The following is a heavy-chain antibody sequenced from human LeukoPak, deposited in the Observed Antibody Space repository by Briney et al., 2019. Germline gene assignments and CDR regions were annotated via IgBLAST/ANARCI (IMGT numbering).Heavy chain of an antibody. J-gene: IGHJ3*02. CDR3: AREYCSSTSCYDAFDI. D-gene: IGHD2-2*01. V-gene: IGHV3-23*01. CDR1: GFTFSSYA. CDR2: ISGSGGST. Sequence: GGSLRLSCAASGFTFSSYAMSWVRQAPGKGLEWVSAISGSGGSTYYADSVKGRFTISRDNSKNSLYLQMNSLRAEDTAVYYCAREYCSSTSCYDAFDIWGQGTMVTVSS.